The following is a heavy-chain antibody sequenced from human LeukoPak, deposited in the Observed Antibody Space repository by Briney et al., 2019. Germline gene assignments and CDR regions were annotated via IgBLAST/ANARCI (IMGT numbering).Heavy chain of an antibody. D-gene: IGHD3-22*01. CDR2: ISAYNGNT. CDR1: GYTFNSYG. V-gene: IGHV1-18*01. Sequence: ASVKVSCKACGYTFNSYGIRWVRQAPGQGLEWMGWISAYNGNTNYAQKLQGRVTMTTDTSTSTAYMELRSLRSDDTAVYYCARASCYYDSSGYPWYYFDYWGQGTLVTVSS. CDR3: ARASCYYDSSGYPWYYFDY. J-gene: IGHJ4*02.